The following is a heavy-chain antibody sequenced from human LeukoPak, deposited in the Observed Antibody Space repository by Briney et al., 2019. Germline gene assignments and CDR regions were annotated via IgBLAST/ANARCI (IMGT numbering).Heavy chain of an antibody. Sequence: GGSLRLSCAASGFTFSSYDMHWVRQATGKGLEWVSAIGTAGDTYYPGSVKGRFTISRENAKNSLYLQMNSLRAGDTAVYYCARDPYSGAYGDSYYYYMDLWGQGTTVTISS. CDR1: GFTFSSYD. J-gene: IGHJ6*03. D-gene: IGHD1-26*01. V-gene: IGHV3-13*01. CDR2: IGTAGDT. CDR3: ARDPYSGAYGDSYYYYMDL.